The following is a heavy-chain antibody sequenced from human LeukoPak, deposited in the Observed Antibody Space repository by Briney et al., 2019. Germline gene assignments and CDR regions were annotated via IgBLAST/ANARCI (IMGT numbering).Heavy chain of an antibody. J-gene: IGHJ6*02. V-gene: IGHV3-30*03. CDR3: GRVVGPYYYYGMDV. CDR2: ISYDGSNK. Sequence: PGGSLRLSCAASGFTFSSYSMNWVRQAPGKGLEWVTVISYDGSNKYYADSVKGRFTISRDNSKNTLYLQMNSLRAEDTAVYYCGRVVGPYYYYGMDVWGQGTTVTVSS. CDR1: GFTFSSYS.